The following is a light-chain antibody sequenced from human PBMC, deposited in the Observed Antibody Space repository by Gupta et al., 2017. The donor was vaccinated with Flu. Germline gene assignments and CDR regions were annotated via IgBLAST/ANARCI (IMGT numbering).Light chain of an antibody. CDR2: GAS. V-gene: IGKV3-20*01. Sequence: GERATRSCRADENIGNNYVAWYQQKPGQAPRLLISGASSRATGIPDRFSGSGSGTDFTLTINRLEPEDSAVFYCQQYGNSLTFGGGTKVVI. CDR3: QQYGNSLT. CDR1: ENIGNNY. J-gene: IGKJ4*01.